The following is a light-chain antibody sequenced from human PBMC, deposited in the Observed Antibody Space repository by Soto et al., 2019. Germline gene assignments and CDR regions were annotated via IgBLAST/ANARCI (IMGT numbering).Light chain of an antibody. Sequence: EIVMTQSPATLSVSPGERATLFCRASQSGSSNLAWSQQKPGQAPRLLIYGASTMATGIPARFSGSGSVTEFTLTISSLQTEGFAIYDYQEHNNCPPVTFGQGTKLEIK. CDR1: QSGSSN. CDR2: GAS. V-gene: IGKV3-15*01. CDR3: QEHNNCPPVT. J-gene: IGKJ2*01.